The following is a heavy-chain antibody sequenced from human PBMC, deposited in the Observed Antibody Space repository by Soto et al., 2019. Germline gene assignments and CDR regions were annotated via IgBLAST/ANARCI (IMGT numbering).Heavy chain of an antibody. CDR3: AEGRYGDY. J-gene: IGHJ4*02. CDR2: ISAHNGNT. CDR1: GYDFTTYG. V-gene: IGHV1-18*01. Sequence: QVHLVQSGAEVKKPGASVKVSCKGSGYDFTTYGITWVRQAPGQGLEWMAWISAHNGNTDYAQKLQGRVTVTRDTATSTAYMELGSLRSDDPAVYSCAEGRYGDYWGQGALVPVS. D-gene: IGHD1-26*01.